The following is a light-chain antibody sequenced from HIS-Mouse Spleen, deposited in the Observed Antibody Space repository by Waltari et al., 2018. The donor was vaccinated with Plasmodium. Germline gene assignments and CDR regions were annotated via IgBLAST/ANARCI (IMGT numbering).Light chain of an antibody. Sequence: QSALTQPRSVSGSPGQSVTISCTGTSSDVGGENYMSWYQHPPAKAPQLMIYDVSKRPSGVPDRFSGSKSGNTASLTISGLQAEDEADYYCCSYAGSYTWVFGGGTKLTVL. J-gene: IGLJ3*02. CDR3: CSYAGSYTWV. CDR2: DVS. V-gene: IGLV2-11*01. CDR1: SSDVGGENY.